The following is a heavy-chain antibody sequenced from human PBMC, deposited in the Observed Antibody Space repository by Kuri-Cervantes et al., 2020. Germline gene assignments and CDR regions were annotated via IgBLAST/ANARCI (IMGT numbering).Heavy chain of an antibody. CDR3: AKDNGVGQWLVVGFDI. J-gene: IGHJ3*02. CDR1: GLTFDDYA. Sequence: SLKISCAASGLTFDDYAMHWVRQAPGKGLEWVSGISWNSGIIGYADSVKGRFTISRDNAKNSLYLQMNSLRAEDTALYYCAKDNGVGQWLVVGFDIWGQGTMVTVSS. D-gene: IGHD6-19*01. CDR2: ISWNSGII. V-gene: IGHV3-9*01.